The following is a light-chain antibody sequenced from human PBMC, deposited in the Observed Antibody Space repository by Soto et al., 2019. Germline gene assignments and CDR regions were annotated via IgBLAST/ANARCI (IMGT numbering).Light chain of an antibody. CDR1: SSDVGGYNY. Sequence: QSALTQPASVSGSPGQSITISCTGTSSDVGGYNYVSWYQQHPGKAPKLMIYEVTNRPSGVSNRFSGSKSSNTASLTISGLQAEDEADYYCSSYTSTSTLAFGGGTQLTVL. CDR2: EVT. CDR3: SSYTSTSTLA. J-gene: IGLJ3*02. V-gene: IGLV2-14*01.